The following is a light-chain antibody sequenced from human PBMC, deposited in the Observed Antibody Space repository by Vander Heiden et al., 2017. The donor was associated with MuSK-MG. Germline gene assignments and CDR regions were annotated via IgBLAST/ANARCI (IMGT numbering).Light chain of an antibody. V-gene: IGLV2-8*01. CDR2: EVT. CDR1: SGDVGGYNY. Sequence: QSALTQPPSASGSPGQSVTISCTGTSGDVGGYNYVSWYQQHPGKAPKRMIEEVTKRPSGVPDRFSGYKAGNTASLTVYGLQAEDEADDYCTSSEGSDNDVVFGGGTKLTVL. J-gene: IGLJ2*01. CDR3: TSSEGSDNDVV.